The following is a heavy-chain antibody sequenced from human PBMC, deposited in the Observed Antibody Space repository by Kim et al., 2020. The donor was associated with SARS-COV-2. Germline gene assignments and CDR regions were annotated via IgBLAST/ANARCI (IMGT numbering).Heavy chain of an antibody. J-gene: IGHJ4*01. Sequence: SETLSLTCTVSGGSISSYYWSWIRQPPGKGLEWIGYIFYSGSTNYNPSLKSRVTISVDTSKNQFSLKLSSVTAADTAVYYCARLAAADTLDFDYWGHGT. CDR2: IFYSGST. CDR1: GGSISSYY. D-gene: IGHD6-13*01. CDR3: ARLAAADTLDFDY. V-gene: IGHV4-59*01.